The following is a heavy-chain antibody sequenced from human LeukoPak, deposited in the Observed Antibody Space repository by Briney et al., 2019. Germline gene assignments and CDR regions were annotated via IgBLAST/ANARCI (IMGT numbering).Heavy chain of an antibody. V-gene: IGHV3-23*01. CDR3: AKDGYSSSLNHPGATEFDY. CDR1: GFTFSTYA. J-gene: IGHJ4*02. D-gene: IGHD6-6*01. CDR2: MSGSGGST. Sequence: GGSQTLSCAASGFTFSTYAMSWVRQAPGKGLEWVSAMSGSGGSTKYADSVKGRFTISRDDSKNTLYLQMNSLRAEDTAVYYCAKDGYSSSLNHPGATEFDYWGQGSLVTVSS.